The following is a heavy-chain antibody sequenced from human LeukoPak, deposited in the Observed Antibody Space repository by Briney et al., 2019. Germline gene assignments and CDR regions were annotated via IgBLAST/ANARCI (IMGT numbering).Heavy chain of an antibody. CDR2: VNPNSGNA. D-gene: IGHD7-27*01. J-gene: IGHJ5*02. CDR1: GYSFTNYD. Sequence: EGSVKVSCKASGYSFTNYDINWVRQAAGQGLEWMGWVNPNSGNAGYSQKFQGRVTLTRNTSLATTYMELTSLTSEDTAVYYCARGLGTYWGKDFLNWFDPWGQGTLVTVSS. CDR3: ARGLGTYWGKDFLNWFDP. V-gene: IGHV1-8*02.